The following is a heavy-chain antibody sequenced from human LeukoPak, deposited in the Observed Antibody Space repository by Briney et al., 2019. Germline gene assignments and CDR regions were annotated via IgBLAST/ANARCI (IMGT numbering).Heavy chain of an antibody. D-gene: IGHD1-26*01. CDR2: IYPGDSDT. J-gene: IGHJ4*02. CDR3: ARFGWDSEMMPHSGNYFDY. V-gene: IGHV5-51*01. CDR1: GYSFTIYW. Sequence: GESLKISCKGSGYSFTIYWIAWVRQMPGKGLEWMGIIYPGDSDTRYSPSFQGQVTISADKSISTAYLQWSSLKASDTAMYYCARFGWDSEMMPHSGNYFDYWGQGTLVTVSS.